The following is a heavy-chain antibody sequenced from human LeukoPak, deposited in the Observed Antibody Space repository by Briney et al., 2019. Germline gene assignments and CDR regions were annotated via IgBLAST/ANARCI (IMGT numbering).Heavy chain of an antibody. CDR3: AKTAAAGPIYYAFDI. CDR1: GYLYRRYD. CDR2: LSGSCGST. D-gene: IGHD6-13*01. Sequence: GGSVRLFCGAWGYLYRRYDMRGVPEARAKGLEGVSALSGSCGSTYYADTVKRRFTISRDNSKNALYLQMNSLRAEDTAGYYFAKTAAAGPIYYAFDIWGQGTMVTVSS. V-gene: IGHV3-23*01. J-gene: IGHJ3*02.